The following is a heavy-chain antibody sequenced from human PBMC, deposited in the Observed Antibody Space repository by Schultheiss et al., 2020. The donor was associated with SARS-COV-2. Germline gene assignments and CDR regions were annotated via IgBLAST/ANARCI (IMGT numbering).Heavy chain of an antibody. J-gene: IGHJ4*02. Sequence: ASVKVSCKASGYTFTSYGISWVRQAPGQGLEWMGWTSAYNGNTNYAQKLQGRVTMTTDTSTSTAYMELRSLRSDDTAVYYCARAVGGSRVVPAAIDYWGQGTLVTVSS. D-gene: IGHD2-2*01. V-gene: IGHV1-18*01. CDR2: TSAYNGNT. CDR3: ARAVGGSRVVPAAIDY. CDR1: GYTFTSYG.